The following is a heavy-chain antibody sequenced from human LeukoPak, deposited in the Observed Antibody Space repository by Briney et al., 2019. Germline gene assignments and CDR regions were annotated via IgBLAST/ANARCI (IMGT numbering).Heavy chain of an antibody. V-gene: IGHV4-39*07. CDR3: ARDGAYCGGDCYPANWFDP. CDR2: IHYSGST. CDR1: GGSISSSSYY. D-gene: IGHD2-21*02. J-gene: IGHJ5*02. Sequence: PSETLSLTCTVSGGSISSSSYYWGWIRQPPGKGLEWIGSIHYSGSTYYNPSLKSRVTISVDTSKNQFSLKLSSVTAADTAVYYCARDGAYCGGDCYPANWFDPWGQGTLVTVSS.